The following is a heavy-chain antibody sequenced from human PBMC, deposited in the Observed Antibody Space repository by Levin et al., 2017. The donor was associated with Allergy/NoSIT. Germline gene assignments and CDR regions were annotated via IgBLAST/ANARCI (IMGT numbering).Heavy chain of an antibody. J-gene: IGHJ4*02. Sequence: GGSLRLSCAASGFIFSDHYMDWVRQAPGKGLEWVSFISSSGSTIYNADSVKGRFTISRDNAKNSLYLQMNSLRVEDTALYYCARDREPGEVGWIRSTSYWGQGTLVTVSS. V-gene: IGHV3-11*01. D-gene: IGHD5-12*01. CDR3: ARDREPGEVGWIRSTSY. CDR1: GFIFSDHY. CDR2: ISSSGSTI.